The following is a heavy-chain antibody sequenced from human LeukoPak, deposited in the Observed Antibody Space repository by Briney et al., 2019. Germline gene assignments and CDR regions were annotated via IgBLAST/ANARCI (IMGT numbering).Heavy chain of an antibody. CDR1: GFTFDDYA. Sequence: GGSLRLSCAASGFTFDDYAMHWVRQAPGKGLEWVSLISGDGGSTYYADSVKGRFTISRENSKNSLYLQMNSLRTEDTALYYCAKVGSQTGTTSPFDYWGQGTLVTVSS. V-gene: IGHV3-43*02. D-gene: IGHD1-1*01. CDR3: AKVGSQTGTTSPFDY. J-gene: IGHJ4*02. CDR2: ISGDGGST.